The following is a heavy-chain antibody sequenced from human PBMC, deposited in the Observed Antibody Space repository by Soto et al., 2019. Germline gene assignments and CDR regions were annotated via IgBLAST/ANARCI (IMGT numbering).Heavy chain of an antibody. CDR2: IIPILGIA. CDR3: ARDTGRDGYNDAFDI. D-gene: IGHD5-12*01. V-gene: IGHV1-69*04. Sequence: SVKVSCKDSGGTKSSYTMRWVRQENGQGLEWMGRIIPILGIANYAQKFQGRVTITADKSTSTAYMELSSLRSEDTAVYYCARDTGRDGYNDAFDIWGQGTMVTVSS. J-gene: IGHJ3*02. CDR1: GGTKSSYT.